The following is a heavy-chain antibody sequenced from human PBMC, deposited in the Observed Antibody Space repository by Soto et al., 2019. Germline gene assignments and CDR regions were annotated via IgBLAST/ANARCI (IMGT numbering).Heavy chain of an antibody. J-gene: IGHJ6*02. V-gene: IGHV1-69*01. D-gene: IGHD1-26*01. CDR1: GGTFSSYA. CDR2: IIPIFGTA. CDR3: ARVWELRAYYYYYGMDV. Sequence: QVQLVQSGAEVKKPGSSVKVSCKASGGTFSSYAISWVRQAPGQGLEWMGGIIPIFGTANYAQKFQGRVTITADESTSTAYMELSSLRSEDTAVYYCARVWELRAYYYYYGMDVWGQGTTVTVSS.